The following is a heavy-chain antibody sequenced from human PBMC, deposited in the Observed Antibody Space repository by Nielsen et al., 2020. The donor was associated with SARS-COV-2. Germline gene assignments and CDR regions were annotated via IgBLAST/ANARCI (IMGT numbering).Heavy chain of an antibody. Sequence: GESLKISCAASGFTFSSYGMHWVRQAPGRGLEWVSGTSASGASTYYADSVKGRFSISRDNSRNTLYLQMNSLRVEDTAIYFCAKDDVVRGDAYDIWGQGTVVTVSS. CDR1: GFTFSSYG. D-gene: IGHD3-10*01. V-gene: IGHV3-23*01. CDR2: TSASGAST. J-gene: IGHJ3*02. CDR3: AKDDVVRGDAYDI.